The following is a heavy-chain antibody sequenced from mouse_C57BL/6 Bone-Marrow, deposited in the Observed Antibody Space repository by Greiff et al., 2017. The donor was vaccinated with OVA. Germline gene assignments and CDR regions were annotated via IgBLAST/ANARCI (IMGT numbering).Heavy chain of an antibody. Sequence: QVTLKVSGPGILQPSQTLSLTCSFSGFSLSTFGMGVGWIRQPSGKGLEWLAHIWWDDDKYYNPALKSRLTISKDTSKNQVFLKIANVDTADTATYYCARIPFYYYEKEYYFDYWGQGTTLTVSS. CDR1: GFSLSTFGMG. CDR3: ARIPFYYYEKEYYFDY. CDR2: IWWDDDK. J-gene: IGHJ2*01. V-gene: IGHV8-8*01. D-gene: IGHD1-1*01.